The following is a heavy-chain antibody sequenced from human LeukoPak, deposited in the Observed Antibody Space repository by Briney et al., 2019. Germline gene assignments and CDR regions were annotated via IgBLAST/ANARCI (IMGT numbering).Heavy chain of an antibody. Sequence: GGSLRLSCTASGFSFSGHWMHWARQLPGEGLVWVSRISPTGSTTSYADSVKGRFTVSRDNAKNTLYLQVNNLRAEDTAVYYCARGPNSNWSGLDFWGQGTLLTVSS. CDR2: ISPTGSTT. D-gene: IGHD6-6*01. J-gene: IGHJ4*02. CDR1: GFSFSGHW. V-gene: IGHV3-74*01. CDR3: ARGPNSNWSGLDF.